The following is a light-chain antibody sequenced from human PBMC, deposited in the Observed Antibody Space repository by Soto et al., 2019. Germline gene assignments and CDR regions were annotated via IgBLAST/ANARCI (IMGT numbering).Light chain of an antibody. CDR3: CSYACTNTLL. CDR2: EVY. CDR1: SSDVGSYDL. J-gene: IGLJ2*01. V-gene: IGLV2-23*01. Sequence: QSVLTQPASVSGSPGQSITISCTGTSSDVGSYDLVSWYQQHPGRAPKLIIYEVYKRPSGVSNRFSGSKSGNTASLTISGLLAEDEADYSCCSYACTNTLLFGGGTKLTVL.